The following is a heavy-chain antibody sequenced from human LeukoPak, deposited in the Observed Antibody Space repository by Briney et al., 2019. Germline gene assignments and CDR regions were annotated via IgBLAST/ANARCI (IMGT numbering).Heavy chain of an antibody. J-gene: IGHJ5*02. D-gene: IGHD2-15*01. CDR2: IHHSGST. CDR1: GGSFRDYY. Sequence: SETLSLTCAVFGGSFRDYYWSWVRQPPGKGLEWIGEIHHSGSTKYNPSLRSRVTISVDTSKSQVSLKLTSVAAADTAIYYCSCSGGSCYYRDDRSPWGQGTLVTVSS. CDR3: SCSGGSCYYRDDRSP. V-gene: IGHV4-34*01.